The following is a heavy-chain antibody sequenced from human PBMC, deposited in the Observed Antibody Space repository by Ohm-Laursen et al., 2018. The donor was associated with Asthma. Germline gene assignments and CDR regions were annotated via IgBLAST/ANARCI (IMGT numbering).Heavy chain of an antibody. CDR1: GFTFSNYG. J-gene: IGHJ6*02. D-gene: IGHD1-26*01. CDR2: IWYDGSNK. V-gene: IGHV3-33*01. CDR3: ARERSGSYFTWHYYYAMDV. Sequence: SLRLSCAASGFTFSNYGMHWVRQAPGKGLEWVAVIWYDGSNKYYADSVKGRFTISRDNSKNTLYLQMNSLRAEDTAVYYCARERSGSYFTWHYYYAMDVWGQGTTVTVSS.